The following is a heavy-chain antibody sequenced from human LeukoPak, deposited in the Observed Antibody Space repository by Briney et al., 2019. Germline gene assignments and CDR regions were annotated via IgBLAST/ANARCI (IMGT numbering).Heavy chain of an antibody. D-gene: IGHD4-17*01. CDR2: MNPNSGNT. V-gene: IGHV1-8*03. CDR3: ARVQRYGDYVDYCYYMDV. J-gene: IGHJ6*03. CDR1: GYTFTSYD. Sequence: ASVKVSCKASGYTFTSYDINWVRQATGQGLEWMGWMNPNSGNTGYAQKFQGRVTITRNTSISTAYMELSSLRSEDTAVYYCARVQRYGDYVDYCYYMDVWGKGTTVTVSS.